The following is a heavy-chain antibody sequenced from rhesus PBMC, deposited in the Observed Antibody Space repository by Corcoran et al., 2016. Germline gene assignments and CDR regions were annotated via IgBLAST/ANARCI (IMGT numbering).Heavy chain of an antibody. CDR3: TSTVTAYRNRFDV. CDR1: GFTCSNYW. CDR2: LKNKADDGTA. Sequence: EVQLVESGGGLVQPGGSLRLSCAASGFTCSNYWMNWVRQAPGQGREWVGLLKNKADDGTAAYAESVKGRFTISRDDSKTTLYLQMNSLKTEDTAVYYCTSTVTAYRNRFDVWGPGVLVTVSS. V-gene: IGHV3-16*01. D-gene: IGHD4-35*01. J-gene: IGHJ5-1*01.